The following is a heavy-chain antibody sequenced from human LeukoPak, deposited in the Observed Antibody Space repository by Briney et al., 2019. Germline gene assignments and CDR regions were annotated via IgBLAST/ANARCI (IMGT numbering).Heavy chain of an antibody. CDR1: GGSISNYY. V-gene: IGHV4-59*08. J-gene: IGHJ4*02. Sequence: PSETLSLTCTVSGGSISNYYWSWIRQPPGKGLEWIGYIYYSGSGNYNPSLKSRVTISVDTSKNQFSLKLSSVTAADTAVYYCARHHKTQWLVMGTDFDYWGQGALVTASS. CDR2: IYYSGSG. D-gene: IGHD6-19*01. CDR3: ARHHKTQWLVMGTDFDY.